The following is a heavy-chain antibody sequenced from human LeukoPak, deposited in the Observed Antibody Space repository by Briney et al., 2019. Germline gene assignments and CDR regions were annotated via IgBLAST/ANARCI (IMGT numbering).Heavy chain of an antibody. CDR1: GFTFSTYA. V-gene: IGHV3-23*01. CDR3: ARDPAAGIFGFEDTNWFDP. Sequence: GGSLRLSCAASGFTFSTYAMSWVRQAPGKGLEWVSSISGSGGTTYYADSVMGRFTISRDDSKSTLYLQMNSVRGDDTAVYYCARDPAAGIFGFEDTNWFDPWGQGTLVTVSS. J-gene: IGHJ5*02. D-gene: IGHD6-13*01. CDR2: ISGSGGTT.